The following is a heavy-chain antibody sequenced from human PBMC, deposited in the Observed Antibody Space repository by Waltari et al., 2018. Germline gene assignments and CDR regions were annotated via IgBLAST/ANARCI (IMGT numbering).Heavy chain of an antibody. CDR2: IKSNTDGGTT. Sequence: EVQLVDSGGGLVQPGGYLRLSCAASGFPFTHAWMYWVRQAPGKGLEWVGRIKSNTDGGTTDYAAPVKGRFTISRDDSKNTRYLQMNSLKTDDTAVYYCTTLGYRSCWSFDYWGEGTLGTVSS. CDR1: GFPFTHAW. V-gene: IGHV3-15*07. J-gene: IGHJ4*02. D-gene: IGHD6-19*01. CDR3: TTLGYRSCWSFDY.